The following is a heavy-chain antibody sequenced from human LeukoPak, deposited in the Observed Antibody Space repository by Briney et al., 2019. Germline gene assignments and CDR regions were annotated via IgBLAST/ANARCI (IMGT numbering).Heavy chain of an antibody. CDR3: ARDGITVVGYYFDY. V-gene: IGHV1-2*02. D-gene: IGHD6-19*01. J-gene: IGHJ4*02. Sequence: INPKNGGAIYAQRFQGRVTMTLDTSINTAYMELSGLSSDDTAVYYCARDGITVVGYYFDYWGQGTLVTVSS. CDR2: INPKNGGA.